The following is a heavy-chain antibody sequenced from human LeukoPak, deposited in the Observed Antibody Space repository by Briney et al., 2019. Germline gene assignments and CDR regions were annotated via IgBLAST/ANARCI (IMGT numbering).Heavy chain of an antibody. CDR3: ARDSSGYYEYYWYFDL. CDR1: GGTFISYA. V-gene: IGHV1-69*05. CDR2: IIPIFGTA. J-gene: IGHJ2*01. D-gene: IGHD3-22*01. Sequence: SVKVSCKASGGTFISYAISWVRQAPGQGPEWMGRIIPIFGTANYAQKFQGRVTITTDESTSTAYMELSSLRSEDTAVYYCARDSSGYYEYYWYFDLWGRGTLVTVSS.